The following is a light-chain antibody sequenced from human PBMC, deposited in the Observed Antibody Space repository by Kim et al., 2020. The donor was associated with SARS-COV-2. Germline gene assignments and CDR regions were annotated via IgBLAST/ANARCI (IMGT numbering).Light chain of an antibody. V-gene: IGKV1-39*01. J-gene: IGKJ2*01. Sequence: DIQMTQSPSSLSASVGDRVTITCRASQSISTYLNWYQQKPGKAPKLLIYGASNLPSGVPSTFSGSGSGTDFTLTISTLQPEDFGTYYCQQAYSTFGQGTKLEI. CDR1: QSISTY. CDR3: QQAYST. CDR2: GAS.